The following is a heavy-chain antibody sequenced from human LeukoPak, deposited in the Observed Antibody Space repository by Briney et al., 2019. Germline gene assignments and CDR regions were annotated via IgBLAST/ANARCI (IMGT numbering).Heavy chain of an antibody. CDR3: ARRGSYYRGSYFDY. V-gene: IGHV4-59*08. Sequence: SETLSLTCTVSGGSISSYYWSWIRQPPGKGLEWIGYIYYSGSTNYNPSLKSRVTISVDTSKNQFSLKLSSVTAADTAVYYCARRGSYYRGSYFDYWGQGTLVTVPS. D-gene: IGHD1-26*01. CDR2: IYYSGST. CDR1: GGSISSYY. J-gene: IGHJ4*02.